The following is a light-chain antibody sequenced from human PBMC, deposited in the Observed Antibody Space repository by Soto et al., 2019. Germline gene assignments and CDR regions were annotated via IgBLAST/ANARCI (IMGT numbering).Light chain of an antibody. Sequence: QSVLTQPASVSGSPGQSTTISCTGTSSDVGGYNYVSWYQQHPGKAPKLLIYEVSNRPSGVSNRFSGSKSGNTASLTISGLQAEDEADYYCSSYTSSSTLFGGGTKLTVL. CDR3: SSYTSSSTL. CDR2: EVS. J-gene: IGLJ2*01. V-gene: IGLV2-14*01. CDR1: SSDVGGYNY.